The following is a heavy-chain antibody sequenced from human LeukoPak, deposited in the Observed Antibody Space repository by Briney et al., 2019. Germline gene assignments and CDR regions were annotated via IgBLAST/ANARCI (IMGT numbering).Heavy chain of an antibody. D-gene: IGHD2-2*01. CDR3: ARDRQYPPYGMDV. J-gene: IGHJ6*02. V-gene: IGHV1-18*01. Sequence: GASVKVSCKASGYTFTSYSISWVRQAPGQGLEWMGWISAYNGNTNYAQKLQGRVTMTTDTSTSTAYMELRSLRSDDTAVYYCARDRQYPPYGMDVWSQGTTVTVSS. CDR2: ISAYNGNT. CDR1: GYTFTSYS.